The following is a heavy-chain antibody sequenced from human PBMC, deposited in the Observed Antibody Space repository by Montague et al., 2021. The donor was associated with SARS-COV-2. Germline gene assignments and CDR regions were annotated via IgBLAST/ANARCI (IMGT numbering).Heavy chain of an antibody. CDR1: GFTFSSYE. CDR3: ARGGGYYNYGLDV. V-gene: IGHV4-59*01. J-gene: IGHJ6*02. D-gene: IGHD3-22*01. Sequence: LRLSCAASGFTFSSYEMSWVRQAPGRGLEWIGYIYYSGSTDYSPSLKSRVTISLDTSKNQFSLKVTSVTAADTAVYYCARGGGYYNYGLDVWGPGTTVTVSS. CDR2: IYYSGST.